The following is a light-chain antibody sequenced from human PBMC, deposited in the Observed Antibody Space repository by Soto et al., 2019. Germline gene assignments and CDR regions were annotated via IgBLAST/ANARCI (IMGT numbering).Light chain of an antibody. J-gene: IGKJ4*01. CDR2: AAS. CDR3: QKYNGALRS. CDR1: QGISNY. V-gene: IGKV1-27*01. Sequence: DIQMTQSPSSLSASVGDRVTITCRPSQGISNYLAWYQQKPGKVPKLLIYAASTLQSGVPSRFSGSGSGTDFTLTINSLQPEDVATYYCQKYNGALRSFGGGTKVEIK.